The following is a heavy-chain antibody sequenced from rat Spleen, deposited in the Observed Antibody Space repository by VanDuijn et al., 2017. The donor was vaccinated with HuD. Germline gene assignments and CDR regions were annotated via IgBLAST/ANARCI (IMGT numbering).Heavy chain of an antibody. CDR3: AKTTVAYYYIMDA. J-gene: IGHJ4*01. CDR1: VYSITTNY. CDR2: ISYSGST. D-gene: IGHD1-3*01. Sequence: EVQLQESGPGLVKPSQSLSLTCSVTVYSITTNYWDWIRKFPGNKMEWIGHISYSGSTSYNPSLKSRISITRDTSRNQFFLQVNSLTTDDTATYYCAKTTVAYYYIMDAWGQGASVTVSS. V-gene: IGHV3-1*01.